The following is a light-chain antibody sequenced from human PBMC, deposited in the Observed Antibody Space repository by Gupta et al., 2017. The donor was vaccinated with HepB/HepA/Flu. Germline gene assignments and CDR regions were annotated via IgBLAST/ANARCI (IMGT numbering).Light chain of an antibody. CDR3: ASYTTSRNVV. V-gene: IGLV2-14*03. J-gene: IGLJ2*01. CDR2: DVS. CDR1: NSDVGAYNY. Sequence: QAALPQPAPVAGVPGQTITHPRTGTNSDVGAYNYVPWYQQHPDKAPKVMIYDVSNRPSGVSNRFYGSKSGNTASLTISGLQAEDEADYYCASYTTSRNVVFGGGTKLTVL.